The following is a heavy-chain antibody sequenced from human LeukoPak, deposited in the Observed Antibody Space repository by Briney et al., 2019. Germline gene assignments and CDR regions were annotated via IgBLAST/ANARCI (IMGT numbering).Heavy chain of an antibody. CDR1: GYTFTSYD. CDR2: MNPNSGNT. D-gene: IGHD3-10*01. CDR3: ARGSTGGSGYYYYGMDV. Sequence: ASVKVSCKASGYTFTSYDINWVRQATGQGLEWMGWMNPNSGNTGYAQKLQGRVTMTTDTSTSTAYMELRSLRSDDTAVYYCARGSTGGSGYYYYGMDVWGQGTTVTVSS. J-gene: IGHJ6*02. V-gene: IGHV1-8*01.